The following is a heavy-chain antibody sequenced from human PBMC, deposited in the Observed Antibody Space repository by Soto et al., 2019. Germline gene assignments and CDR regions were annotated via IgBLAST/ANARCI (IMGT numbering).Heavy chain of an antibody. V-gene: IGHV4-59*08. J-gene: IGHJ4*02. D-gene: IGHD4-17*01. CDR2: IYYSGST. CDR1: GGSISSYY. Sequence: NPSETLSLTCTVSGGSISSYYWSWIRQPPGKGLEWIGYIYYSGSTNYNPSLKSRVTISVDTSKNQFSLKLSSVTAADTAVYYCARHDDRDYGDYVAFDYWGQGTLVTVSS. CDR3: ARHDDRDYGDYVAFDY.